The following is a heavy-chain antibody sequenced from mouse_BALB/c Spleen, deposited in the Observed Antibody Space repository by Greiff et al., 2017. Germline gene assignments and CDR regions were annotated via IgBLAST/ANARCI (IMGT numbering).Heavy chain of an antibody. CDR1: GDSITSGY. Sequence: EVKLQESGPSLVKPSQTLSLTCSVTGDSITSGYWNWIRKFPGNKLEYMGYISYSGSTYYNPSLKSRISITRDTSKNQYYLQLNSVTTEDTATYYCARRYYGSNNWYFDVWGAGTTVTVSS. J-gene: IGHJ1*01. D-gene: IGHD1-1*01. V-gene: IGHV3-8*02. CDR2: ISYSGST. CDR3: ARRYYGSNNWYFDV.